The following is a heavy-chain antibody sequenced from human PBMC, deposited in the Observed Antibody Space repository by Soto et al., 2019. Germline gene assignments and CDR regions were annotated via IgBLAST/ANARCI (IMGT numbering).Heavy chain of an antibody. CDR3: ARDLGNYGNNRNXFDI. CDR2: INPNSGGT. D-gene: IGHD1-7*01. V-gene: IGHV1-2*04. J-gene: IGHJ3*02. Sequence: GASVKVSCKASGYTFTGYYMHWVRQAPGQGLEWMGWINPNSGGTNYAQKFQGWVTMTRDTSISTAYMDLSRLRSDDTAVDYCARDLGNYGNNRNXFDIWGQRTMVTVSS. CDR1: GYTFTGYY.